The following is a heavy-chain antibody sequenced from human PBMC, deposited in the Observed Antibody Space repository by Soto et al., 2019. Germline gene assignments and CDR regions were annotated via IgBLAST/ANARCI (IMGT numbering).Heavy chain of an antibody. Sequence: GESLKISCQGFGYRFSNYWIGWVRQMPGKGLEWVGIIYPGDSDTKYSPSFQGQVTISADKSISTAYLQWSSLKASDTAMYYCARLAMAYYYDSSGSRNWFDPWGQGTLVTVSS. D-gene: IGHD3-22*01. CDR3: ARLAMAYYYDSSGSRNWFDP. CDR2: IYPGDSDT. J-gene: IGHJ5*02. CDR1: GYRFSNYW. V-gene: IGHV5-51*01.